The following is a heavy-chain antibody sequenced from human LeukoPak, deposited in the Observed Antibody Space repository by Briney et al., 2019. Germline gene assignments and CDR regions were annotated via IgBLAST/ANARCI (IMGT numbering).Heavy chain of an antibody. V-gene: IGHV4-61*01. D-gene: IGHD3-16*01. CDR3: ARDYGDY. J-gene: IGHJ4*02. CDR2: IYYSGST. Sequence: SETLSLTCTVSGGSVSSGSYYWSWIRQPPGKGLEWIGYIYYSGSTNYNPSLKSRVTISVDTSKNQFSLKLSSVTAADTAVYYCARDYGDYWGQGTLATVSS. CDR1: GGSVSSGSYY.